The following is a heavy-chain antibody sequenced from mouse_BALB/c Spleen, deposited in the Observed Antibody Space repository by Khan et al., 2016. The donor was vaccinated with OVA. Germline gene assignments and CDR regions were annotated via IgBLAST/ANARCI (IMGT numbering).Heavy chain of an antibody. Sequence: QCQLVQSGPELKKPGETVRISCKASGYTFTDYGMNWVKQAPGKGLKWMGWINTYTGEPTYADEFKGRFAFSLETSASTAHLQINNLKNEDMATYFCARSRGNYLLDYWGQGTTLTVSS. J-gene: IGHJ2*01. CDR2: INTYTGEP. CDR1: GYTFTDYG. CDR3: ARSRGNYLLDY. D-gene: IGHD2-1*01. V-gene: IGHV9-1*02.